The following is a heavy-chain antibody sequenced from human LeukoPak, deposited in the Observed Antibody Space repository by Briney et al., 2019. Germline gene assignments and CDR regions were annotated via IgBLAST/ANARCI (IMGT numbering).Heavy chain of an antibody. V-gene: IGHV1-8*01. D-gene: IGHD4-17*01. J-gene: IGHJ4*02. CDR2: MNPNSGNT. Sequence: GASVKVSCKASGYTFTSYDINWVRQATGQGLEWMGWMNPNSGNTGYAQKFQGRVTMTRNTSISTAYMELSSLRSEDTAVYYCARDLGNDYGDYGRGWGQGTLVTVSS. CDR1: GYTFTSYD. CDR3: ARDLGNDYGDYGRG.